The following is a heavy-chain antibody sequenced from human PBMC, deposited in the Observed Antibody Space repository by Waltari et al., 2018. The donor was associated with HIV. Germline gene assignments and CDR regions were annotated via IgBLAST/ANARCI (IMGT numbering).Heavy chain of an antibody. CDR3: ARESSGSQWEVDP. J-gene: IGHJ5*02. D-gene: IGHD1-26*01. CDR2: IYHSGST. V-gene: IGHV4-38-2*02. Sequence: QVQLQESGPGLVKPSETLSLTCTVSGYSISSGYYWGWIRQPPGKGLEWIGSIYHSGSTYYNPSLKSRVTISVDTSKNQFSLKLSSVTAADTAVYYCARESSGSQWEVDPWGQGTLVTVSS. CDR1: GYSISSGYY.